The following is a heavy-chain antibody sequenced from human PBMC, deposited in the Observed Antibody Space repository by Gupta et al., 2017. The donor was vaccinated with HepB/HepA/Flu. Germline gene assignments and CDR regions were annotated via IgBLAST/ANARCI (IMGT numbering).Heavy chain of an antibody. J-gene: IGHJ3*02. CDR1: GGSISSSNW. CDR2: IYHSGST. CDR3: ARDPSSWYGSRAFDI. D-gene: IGHD6-13*01. V-gene: IGHV4-4*02. Sequence: QVQLQESGPGLVKPSGTLSLTCAVSGGSISSSNWWSWVRQPPGKGLEWIGEIYHSGSTNYNPSLKSRVTISVDKSKNQFSLKLSSVTAADMAVYYCARDPSSWYGSRAFDIWGQGTMVTVSS.